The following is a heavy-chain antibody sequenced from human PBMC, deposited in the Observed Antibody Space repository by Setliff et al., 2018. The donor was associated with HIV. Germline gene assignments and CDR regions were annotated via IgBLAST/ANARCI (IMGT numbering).Heavy chain of an antibody. J-gene: IGHJ4*02. D-gene: IGHD3-22*01. Sequence: LSETLSLTCAVYGGSFSGHYWNWFRQPPGKGLEWIGEINHSGSTNYKSSLKSRVTISADTSKRQFSLKLSSVTAADTAVYYCARLGYNYDSSGHGLWGQGTLVTVSS. CDR2: INHSGST. CDR1: GGSFSGHY. CDR3: ARLGYNYDSSGHGL. V-gene: IGHV4-34*01.